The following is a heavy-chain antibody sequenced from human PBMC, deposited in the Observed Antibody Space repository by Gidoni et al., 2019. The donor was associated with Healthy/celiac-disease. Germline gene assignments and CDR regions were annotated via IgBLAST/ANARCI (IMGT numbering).Heavy chain of an antibody. J-gene: IGHJ4*02. CDR1: GGSFSGYY. CDR3: TRGEYSYGYGLFDY. Sequence: QVQLQQRGAGLLKPSESLSLTCAAYGGSFSGYYWSWIRPPPGKGLEWIGEIKHSGSTNYNPSLKSRVTISVDTSKNQFSLKLSSVTAADTAVYYCTRGEYSYGYGLFDYWGQGTLVTVSS. V-gene: IGHV4-34*01. CDR2: IKHSGST. D-gene: IGHD5-18*01.